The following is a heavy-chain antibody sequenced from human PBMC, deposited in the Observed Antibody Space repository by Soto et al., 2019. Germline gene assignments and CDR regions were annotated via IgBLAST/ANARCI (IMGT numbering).Heavy chain of an antibody. J-gene: IGHJ5*02. CDR3: ARDSLFTRYSGGWLREPDENWFDP. V-gene: IGHV1-3*01. CDR2: INAGNGNT. CDR1: GYTFTSYA. D-gene: IGHD6-19*01. Sequence: ASVKVSCKASGYTFTSYAMHWVRQAPGQRLEWMGWINAGNGNTKYSQKFQGRVTITRDTSASTAYMELSSLRSEDTAVYYCARDSLFTRYSGGWLREPDENWFDPWGQGTLVTVSS.